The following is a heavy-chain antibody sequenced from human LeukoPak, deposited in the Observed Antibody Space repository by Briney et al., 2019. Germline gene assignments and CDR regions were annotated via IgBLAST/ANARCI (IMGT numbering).Heavy chain of an antibody. V-gene: IGHV3-23*01. CDR3: AKEAGYSGYDYPDY. CDR1: RFTFSTYA. J-gene: IGHJ4*02. CDR2: ISGSGGST. Sequence: RSGGSLRLSCAASRFTFSTYAMTWVRQAPGKGLEWVSVISGSGGSTYYADSVQGRFTVSRDNSKNTLYLQMNSLRAEDTAVYYCAKEAGYSGYDYPDYWGQGTLVTVSS. D-gene: IGHD5-12*01.